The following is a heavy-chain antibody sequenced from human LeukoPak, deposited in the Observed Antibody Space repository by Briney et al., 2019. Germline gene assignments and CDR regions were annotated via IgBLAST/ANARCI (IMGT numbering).Heavy chain of an antibody. V-gene: IGHV4-39*01. CDR2: IYYSGST. J-gene: IGHJ1*01. Sequence: SETLSLTCTVSGGSISSSSYYWGWIRQPPGKGLEWIGSIYYSGSTYSNPSLKSRVTISVDTSKNQFSLKLGSVTAADTAVYYCAKIGAVAGTYFQHWGQGTLVTVSS. D-gene: IGHD6-19*01. CDR3: AKIGAVAGTYFQH. CDR1: GGSISSSSYY.